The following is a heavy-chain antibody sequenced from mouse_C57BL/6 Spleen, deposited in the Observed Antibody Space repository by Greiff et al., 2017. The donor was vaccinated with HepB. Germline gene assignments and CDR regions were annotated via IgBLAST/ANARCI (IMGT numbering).Heavy chain of an antibody. J-gene: IGHJ3*01. D-gene: IGHD1-1*01. CDR1: GYSFTSYY. V-gene: IGHV1-66*01. Sequence: QVQLQQSGPELVKPGASVKISCKASGYSFTSYYIHWVKQRPGQGLEWIGWIYPGSGNTKYNEKFKGKATLTADTSSSTAYMQLSSLTSEDSAVYYCARSGYYGSGYGEFAYWGQGTLVTVSA. CDR2: IYPGSGNT. CDR3: ARSGYYGSGYGEFAY.